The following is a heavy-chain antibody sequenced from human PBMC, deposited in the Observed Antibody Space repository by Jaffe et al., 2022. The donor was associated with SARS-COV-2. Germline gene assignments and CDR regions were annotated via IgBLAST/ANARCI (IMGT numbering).Heavy chain of an antibody. CDR2: TRNKANSYTT. V-gene: IGHV3-72*01. Sequence: EVQLVESGGGLVQPGGSLRLSCAVSGFTFSDYYMDWVRQAPGKGLEWVARTRNKANSYTTEYAASVKGRFTISRDVSKNSLYLQMNSLKTEDTAVYYCARVYSSTWGEDHLDYWGQGTLVTVSS. CDR1: GFTFSDYY. J-gene: IGHJ4*02. D-gene: IGHD6-13*01. CDR3: ARVYSSTWGEDHLDY.